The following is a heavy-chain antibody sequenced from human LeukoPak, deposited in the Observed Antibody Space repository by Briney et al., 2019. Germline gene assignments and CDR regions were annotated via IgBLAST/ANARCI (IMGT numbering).Heavy chain of an antibody. CDR2: ISTSSSHT. CDR1: GVTFSDHY. V-gene: IGHV3-11*05. J-gene: IGHJ6*02. CDR3: ARGHYGLDV. Sequence: GGSLRLSCAASGVTFSDHYMSWIRQAPGTGLEWVSYISTSSSHTDYADSVKGRFSISRDDAKDSLFLQMNSLRAEDTAVYYCARGHYGLDVWGPGTTVTVSS.